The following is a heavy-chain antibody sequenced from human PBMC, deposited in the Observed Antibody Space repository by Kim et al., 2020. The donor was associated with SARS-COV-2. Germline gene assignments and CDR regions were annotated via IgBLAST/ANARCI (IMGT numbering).Heavy chain of an antibody. D-gene: IGHD4-4*01. CDR3: ARVDSNYFDY. CDR2: GNT. V-gene: IGHV4-39*01. Sequence: GNTSSTPALKSRVTISIDTSKNQFSLNLSSVTAADTAVYYCARVDSNYFDYWGQETLVTVSS. J-gene: IGHJ4*02.